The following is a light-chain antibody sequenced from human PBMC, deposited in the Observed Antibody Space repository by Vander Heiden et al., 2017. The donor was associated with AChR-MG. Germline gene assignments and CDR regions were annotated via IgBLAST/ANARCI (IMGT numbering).Light chain of an antibody. J-gene: IGKJ1*01. Sequence: EIVLTQSPGTLSLSPGERATLPCRASQSVSSSYLAGDQQKPGQAPRLRIYGASSRATVIPDRFSGSGSGTDFTRTISRLEPEDFGVYDGQQYWTFGQGTKVEIK. V-gene: IGKV3-20*01. CDR1: QSVSSSY. CDR2: GAS. CDR3: QQYWT.